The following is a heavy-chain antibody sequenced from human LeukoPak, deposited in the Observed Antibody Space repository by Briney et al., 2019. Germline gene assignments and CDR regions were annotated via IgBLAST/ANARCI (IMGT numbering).Heavy chain of an antibody. V-gene: IGHV3-9*02. J-gene: IGHJ6*02. Sequence: GGSLRLSCEASRSTPNGHAIHWVRQAPGKGLEWVSGIYWNNGVVDYADSVKGRFTISRDIAKKSVYLQMHSLRTGDTALYYCTSDIQPGGADVWGPGTTVTVSS. D-gene: IGHD3-10*01. CDR1: RSTPNGHA. CDR2: IYWNNGVV. CDR3: TSDIQPGGADV.